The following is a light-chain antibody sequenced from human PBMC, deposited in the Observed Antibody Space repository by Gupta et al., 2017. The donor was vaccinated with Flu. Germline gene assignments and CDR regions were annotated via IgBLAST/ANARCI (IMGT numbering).Light chain of an antibody. CDR2: RIS. Sequence: VTLGQPASISCNSSQSLVHRDGNIYLSWLHQRPGQPPRLLIYRISNRLSGVPERFSGSGAGTDFTLKISRVEAEDVGVYYCMQATQLRTFGQGTKVEI. V-gene: IGKV2-24*01. CDR3: MQATQLRT. CDR1: QSLVHRDGNIY. J-gene: IGKJ1*01.